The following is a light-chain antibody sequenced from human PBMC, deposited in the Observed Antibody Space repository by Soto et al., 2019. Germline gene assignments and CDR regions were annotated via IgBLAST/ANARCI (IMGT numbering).Light chain of an antibody. CDR2: GNS. CDR3: QSYDSSLSVVV. J-gene: IGLJ2*01. V-gene: IGLV1-40*01. CDR1: SSNIGAGYD. Sequence: QSVLTQPPSVSGAPGQRVTISCTWSSSNIGAGYDVHWYQQLPGTAPKLLIYGNSNRPSGVPDRFSGSKSGTSASLAITGLQAEDEADYYCQSYDSSLSVVVFGGGTQLTVL.